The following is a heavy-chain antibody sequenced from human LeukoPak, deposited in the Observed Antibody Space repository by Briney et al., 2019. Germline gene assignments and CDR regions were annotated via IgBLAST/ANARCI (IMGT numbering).Heavy chain of an antibody. D-gene: IGHD3-9*01. Sequence: SETLSLTCAVYGGSLCGYYWSWSRQPPGKGLGWGGEINHSVSTTYNPSPKSRVTISVDTSKNQFSLKLSSVTAADTAVYYCARARYFDWLHYYYYGMDVWGQGTTVTVSS. CDR1: GGSLCGYY. J-gene: IGHJ6*02. V-gene: IGHV4-34*01. CDR3: ARARYFDWLHYYYYGMDV. CDR2: INHSVST.